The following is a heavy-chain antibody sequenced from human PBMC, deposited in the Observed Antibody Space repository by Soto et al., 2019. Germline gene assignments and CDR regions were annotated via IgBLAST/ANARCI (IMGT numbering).Heavy chain of an antibody. CDR2: IYFTGNT. Sequence: SETLSLTCTVSGGSVCSGSYFWSWMRQAPGKGLEWIGHIYFTGNTNYNPSLKSRVTMSVDTSKHQFSLNLSSVTAADTAVYYCARLGVTARGGQFDPWGQGALVTVSS. CDR3: ARLGVTARGGQFDP. D-gene: IGHD2-21*02. CDR1: GGSVCSGSYF. V-gene: IGHV4-61*01. J-gene: IGHJ5*02.